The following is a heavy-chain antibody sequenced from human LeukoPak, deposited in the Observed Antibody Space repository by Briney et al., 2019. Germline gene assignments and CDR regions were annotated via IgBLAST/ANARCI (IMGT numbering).Heavy chain of an antibody. CDR1: GGTFSSYA. J-gene: IGHJ4*02. D-gene: IGHD5-18*01. V-gene: IGHV1-69*06. CDR3: ARSSGYSSEIDY. CDR2: IIPIFGTA. Sequence: SVKVSCKASGGTFSSYAISWVRQAPGQGLEWMGGIIPIFGTANYAQKFQGRVTITADKSTRTAYMELSSLRSEDTAVYYCARSSGYSSEIDYWGQGTLVTVSS.